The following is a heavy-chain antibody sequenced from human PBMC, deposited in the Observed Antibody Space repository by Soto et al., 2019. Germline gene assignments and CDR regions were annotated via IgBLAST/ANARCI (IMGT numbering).Heavy chain of an antibody. J-gene: IGHJ4*02. CDR2: LSSGSRYV. D-gene: IGHD3-16*02. V-gene: IGHV3-21*01. Sequence: GGSLRLSXTASGFTFTNYIMTWVRQAPGKGLEWVSSLSSGSRYVYYVDSVKGRFTISRDDAKNSVYLQMNSLRAEDAAVYYCVRGGSSRSYWGQGSRVTVSS. CDR1: GFTFTNYI. CDR3: VRGGSSRSY.